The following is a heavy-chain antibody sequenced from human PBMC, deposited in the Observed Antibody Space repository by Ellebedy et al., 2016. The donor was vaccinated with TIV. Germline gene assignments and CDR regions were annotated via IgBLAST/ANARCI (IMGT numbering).Heavy chain of an antibody. CDR3: ARGDRRASMVIFGN. D-gene: IGHD4/OR15-4a*01. Sequence: MPSETLSLTCTVSGGPTSSYYLNWVLQPAGKGLEWIGRIYTSGYTNYNPSLRSRVTLSFDTSKDQFSLKLSSVTAADTAVYYCARGDRRASMVIFGNWGQGTLVTVSS. J-gene: IGHJ4*02. V-gene: IGHV4-4*07. CDR1: GGPTSSYY. CDR2: IYTSGYT.